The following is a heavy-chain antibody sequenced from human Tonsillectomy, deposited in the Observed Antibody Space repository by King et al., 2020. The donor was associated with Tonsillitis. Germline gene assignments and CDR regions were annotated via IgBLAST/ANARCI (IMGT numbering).Heavy chain of an antibody. CDR2: IRYDGSNK. CDR1: GFTFSSYG. V-gene: IGHV3-30*02. CDR3: AKEECLGGEPLVGDNVDY. D-gene: IGHD1-26*01. J-gene: IGHJ4*02. Sequence: VQLVESGGGVVQPGGSLRLSCAASGFTFSSYGMHWVRQAPGKGLEWVAFIRYDGSNKYYADSVKGRFTISRDNSKNTLYLQMNSLRAEDTAVYYCAKEECLGGEPLVGDNVDYWGQGTLVTVSS.